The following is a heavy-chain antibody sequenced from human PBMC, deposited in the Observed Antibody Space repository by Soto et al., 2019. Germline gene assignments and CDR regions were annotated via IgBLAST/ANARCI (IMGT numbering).Heavy chain of an antibody. J-gene: IGHJ4*02. D-gene: IGHD6-13*01. CDR2: ISYEGSNQ. CDR1: GFTFSTYA. V-gene: IGHV3-30-3*01. Sequence: PGGSLRLSCAASGFTFSTYAMHWVRQGPGKGLEWVAVISYEGSNQHFADSVKGRFTISRDNSKSTLYLQMNSLRVEDTAVYYCASGHSTSQYFFDYWGQGTLVTVSS. CDR3: ASGHSTSQYFFDY.